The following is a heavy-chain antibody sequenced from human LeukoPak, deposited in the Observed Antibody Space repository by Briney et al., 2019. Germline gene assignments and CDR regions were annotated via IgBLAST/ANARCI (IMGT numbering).Heavy chain of an antibody. Sequence: ASVKVSCKASGYTFTGYYMHWVRQAPGQGLEWMGWINPNSGGTNYAQKFQGWVTMTRDTSISTAYMELSRLRSDDTAVYYCARDYDILTDYSNWFDPWGQGTLVTVSS. CDR2: INPNSGGT. CDR3: ARDYDILTDYSNWFDP. CDR1: GYTFTGYY. V-gene: IGHV1-2*04. D-gene: IGHD3-9*01. J-gene: IGHJ5*02.